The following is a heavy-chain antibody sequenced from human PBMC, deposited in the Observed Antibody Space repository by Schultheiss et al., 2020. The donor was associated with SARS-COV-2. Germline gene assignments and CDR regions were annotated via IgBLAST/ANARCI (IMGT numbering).Heavy chain of an antibody. J-gene: IGHJ6*02. V-gene: IGHV3-23*01. D-gene: IGHD6-6*01. CDR3: AKVRQLYYHYDGLDV. Sequence: GGSLRLSCVASGFTFSTSVMHWVRQAPGKGLEWVSGISVHGRGTYYADSVKGRFTISRDNAKNSLYLQMNSLRAEDTAVYYCAKVRQLYYHYDGLDVWGQGTTVTVSS. CDR2: ISVHGRGT. CDR1: GFTFSTSV.